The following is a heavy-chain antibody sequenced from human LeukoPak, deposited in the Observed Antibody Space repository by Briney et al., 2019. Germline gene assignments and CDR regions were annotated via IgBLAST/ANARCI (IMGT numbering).Heavy chain of an antibody. V-gene: IGHV4-39*01. J-gene: IGHJ4*02. D-gene: IGHD3-22*01. CDR3: ARHFYYDSSGYNNYFDY. CDR2: IYYSGST. Sequence: SETLSLTCTVSGGSINSSSYYWGWIRQPPGKGLEWIGAIYYSGSTYYNPSLKSRVTISVDTSKNQFSLKLSSVTAADTALYHCARHFYYDSSGYNNYFDYWDQGTLVTVSS. CDR1: GGSINSSSYY.